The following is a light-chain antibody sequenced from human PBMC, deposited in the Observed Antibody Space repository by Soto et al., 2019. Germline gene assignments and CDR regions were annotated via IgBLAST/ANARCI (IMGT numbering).Light chain of an antibody. CDR1: HSVSSN. CDR2: GAS. J-gene: IGKJ1*01. Sequence: EIVMTQSPATLSVSPGERATLSCRASHSVSSNLAWYQHKPGQAPRLLIYGASIRATGIPARFSGSGSGTEFTLIISSLQSEDFAVYYCQQYDNWPPWTFGQGTKVEIK. CDR3: QQYDNWPPWT. V-gene: IGKV3-15*01.